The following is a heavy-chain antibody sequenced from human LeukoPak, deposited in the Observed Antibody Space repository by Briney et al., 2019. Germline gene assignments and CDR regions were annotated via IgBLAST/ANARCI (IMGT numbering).Heavy chain of an antibody. CDR3: ARRESGTCGRYYFDY. Sequence: GGSLTLSCAASGFTVSSNYMSWLPQAPGKGLEWVSVIYSGGTTYYADSVKGRFTISRDNSKNTLYLQMNSLRAEDAAVYYCARRESGTCGRYYFDYWGEGALVTVSS. CDR2: IYSGGTT. CDR1: GFTVSSNY. J-gene: IGHJ4*02. D-gene: IGHD3-10*01. V-gene: IGHV3-53*01.